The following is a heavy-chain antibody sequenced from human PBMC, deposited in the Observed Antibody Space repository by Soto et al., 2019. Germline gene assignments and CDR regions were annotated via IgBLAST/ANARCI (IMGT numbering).Heavy chain of an antibody. V-gene: IGHV3-48*01. CDR2: ISSSSSTI. D-gene: IGHD5-18*01. CDR3: ARDSGYSYGPFDY. J-gene: IGHJ4*02. CDR1: GFTFSSYS. Sequence: GGSLRLSCAASGFTFSSYSMNWVRQAPGKGLEWVSYISSSSSTIYYADSVKGRFTISRDNAKNSLYLQMNSLRAEDTAVYYCARDSGYSYGPFDYWGQGTMVTVSS.